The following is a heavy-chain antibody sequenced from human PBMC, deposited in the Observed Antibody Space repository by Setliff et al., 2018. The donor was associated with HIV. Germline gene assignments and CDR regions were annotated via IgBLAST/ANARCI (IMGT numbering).Heavy chain of an antibody. CDR2: IYYSGST. CDR1: GDSITSGGYF. D-gene: IGHD3-3*01. J-gene: IGHJ4*02. V-gene: IGHV4-31*03. CDR3: ARAPPTAYDFTYYFDY. Sequence: SETLSLTCTVSGDSITSGGYFWSWIRQHPGKGLEWIGHIYYSGSTYYNPSLKSRVTIAVDTSKNQFSLKLSSVTAADTAVYYCARAPPTAYDFTYYFDYWGQGTLVTVSS.